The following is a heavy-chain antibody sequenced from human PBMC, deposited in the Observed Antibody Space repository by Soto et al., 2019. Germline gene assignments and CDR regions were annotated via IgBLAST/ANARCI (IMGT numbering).Heavy chain of an antibody. J-gene: IGHJ3*02. V-gene: IGHV4-30-2*01. Sequence: TLSLTCAVSGGSISSGGYSWSWIRQPPGKGLEWIGYIYHSGSTYYNPSLKSRVTISVDRSKNQFSLKLSSVTAADTAVYYCARDTTPRITPGHGAFDIWGQGTMVTVSS. D-gene: IGHD3-10*01. CDR3: ARDTTPRITPGHGAFDI. CDR1: GGSISSGGYS. CDR2: IYHSGST.